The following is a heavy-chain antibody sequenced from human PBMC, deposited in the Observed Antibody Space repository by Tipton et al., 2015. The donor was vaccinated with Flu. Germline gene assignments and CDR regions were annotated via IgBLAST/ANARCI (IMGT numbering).Heavy chain of an antibody. V-gene: IGHV4-4*07. CDR2: IYTSGST. J-gene: IGHJ3*02. CDR3: ARKRTGRPFDI. D-gene: IGHD3-10*01. CDR1: GGSIGSYY. Sequence: TLSLTCAVSGGSIGSYYWSWIRQPAGKGLEWIGRIYTSGSTSYNPSLKSRVTMSVDTSKNQFCLNLSSVTAADTAVYYCARKRTGRPFDIWGQGTMVTVS.